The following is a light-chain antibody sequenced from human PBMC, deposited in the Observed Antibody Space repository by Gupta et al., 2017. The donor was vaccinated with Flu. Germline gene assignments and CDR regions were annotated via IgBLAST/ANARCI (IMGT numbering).Light chain of an antibody. CDR2: WAS. Sequence: DIVITQSADSLAVSLGERATINCKSSQSLLYRSNNKNYLTWYQQKPGQAPKLLIYWASTRESGVPDRFSGSWSATDFTLTISSLQAEDVAVYYCQQYYAPPLTFGQGTKVEIK. J-gene: IGKJ1*01. CDR1: QSLLYRSNNKNY. CDR3: QQYYAPPLT. V-gene: IGKV4-1*01.